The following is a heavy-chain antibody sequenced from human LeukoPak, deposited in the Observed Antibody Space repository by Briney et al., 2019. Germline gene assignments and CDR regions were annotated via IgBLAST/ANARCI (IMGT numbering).Heavy chain of an antibody. CDR1: GYSFTNYW. J-gene: IGHJ4*02. V-gene: IGHV5-51*01. CDR3: ARRGTYGDYYFDY. CDR2: IYPGDSDT. D-gene: IGHD4-17*01. Sequence: GESLKISCKGSGYSFTNYWIGWVRQMPGKGLEWMGIIYPGDSDTRYSPSFQGQVTISADKFISTAYLQWSSLKASDTAMYYCARRGTYGDYYFDYWGQGTLVTVSS.